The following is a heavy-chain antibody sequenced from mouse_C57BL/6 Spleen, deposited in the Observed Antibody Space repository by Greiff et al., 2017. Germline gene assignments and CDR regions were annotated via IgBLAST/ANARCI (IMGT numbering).Heavy chain of an antibody. CDR2: IRSKGSNYAT. Sequence: EVMLVESGGGLVQPKGSLKLSCAASGFTFNTYAMHWVRKAPGKGLEWVARIRSKGSNYATYYADSVKDRFTISSEDSQSMLYLQMNNLKTEDTAMYYCVREGIYYGNFYAMDYWGQGTSVTVSS. D-gene: IGHD2-1*01. CDR1: GFTFNTYA. CDR3: VREGIYYGNFYAMDY. V-gene: IGHV10-3*01. J-gene: IGHJ4*01.